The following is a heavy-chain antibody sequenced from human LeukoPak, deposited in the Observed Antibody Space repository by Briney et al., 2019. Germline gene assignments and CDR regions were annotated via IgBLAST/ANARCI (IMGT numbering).Heavy chain of an antibody. CDR2: ISSSSSTI. V-gene: IGHV3-48*02. CDR3: ASKRSSGYYLDY. D-gene: IGHD3-22*01. J-gene: IGHJ4*02. CDR1: GFTFSTYS. Sequence: GGSLRLSCAASGFTFSTYSMNWVRQAPGKELEWVSCISSSSSTIYYADSVKGRFTISRDNAKNSLYLQMNSLRDEDTAVYYCASKRSSGYYLDYWGQGTLVTVSS.